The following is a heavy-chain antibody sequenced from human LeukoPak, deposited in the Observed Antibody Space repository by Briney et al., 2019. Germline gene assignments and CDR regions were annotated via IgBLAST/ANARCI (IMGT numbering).Heavy chain of an antibody. CDR1: GGSFSGYY. V-gene: IGHV4-34*01. CDR3: ARLYGNYQNYFDY. D-gene: IGHD1-7*01. J-gene: IGHJ4*02. Sequence: SETLSLTCAVYGGSFSGYYWSWIRQPPGKGLEWIGEINHSGSTNYNPSLKSRVTISVDTSKNQFSLKLSSVTAADTAVYYCARLYGNYQNYFDYWGQGTLVTVSS. CDR2: INHSGST.